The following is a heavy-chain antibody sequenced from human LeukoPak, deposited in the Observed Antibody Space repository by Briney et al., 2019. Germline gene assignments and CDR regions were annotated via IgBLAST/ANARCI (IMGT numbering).Heavy chain of an antibody. Sequence: GGSLRLSCAASGFTFSSYAMHWVRQAPGKGLEWVAVISYDGSNKYYADSVKGRFTISRDNSKNTLYLQMNSLRAEDTAVYYCARGRLVGATFFDYWGQGTLVTVSS. D-gene: IGHD1-26*01. V-gene: IGHV3-30-3*01. CDR1: GFTFSSYA. J-gene: IGHJ4*02. CDR2: ISYDGSNK. CDR3: ARGRLVGATFFDY.